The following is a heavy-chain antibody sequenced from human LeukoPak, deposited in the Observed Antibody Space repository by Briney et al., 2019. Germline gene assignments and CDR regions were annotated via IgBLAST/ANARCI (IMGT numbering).Heavy chain of an antibody. CDR1: GFAFSSYS. CDR3: ARGRGWYPDY. J-gene: IGHJ4*02. D-gene: IGHD6-19*01. V-gene: IGHV3-7*01. CDR2: IKQDGSDK. Sequence: PGGSLRLSCAASGFAFSSYSMNWVRQAPGKGLEWVANIKQDGSDKYYVDSVKGRFTISRDNARSSLYLLMNSLRAEDTAVYYCARGRGWYPDYWGQGTLVTVSS.